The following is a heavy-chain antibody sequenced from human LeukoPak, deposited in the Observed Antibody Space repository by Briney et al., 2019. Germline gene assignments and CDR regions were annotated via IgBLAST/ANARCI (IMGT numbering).Heavy chain of an antibody. Sequence: GGFLRLSCAASAITFSNSWMNWVRQAPGEGLEWVATIKPDGSEKWYVNSVKGRFTISRDNAKNSLYLQMDSLRVDDTAVYYCATDRFYNTFDYWGQGTLVTVSS. CDR1: AITFSNSW. V-gene: IGHV3-7*01. CDR3: ATDRFYNTFDY. D-gene: IGHD3-10*01. J-gene: IGHJ4*02. CDR2: IKPDGSEK.